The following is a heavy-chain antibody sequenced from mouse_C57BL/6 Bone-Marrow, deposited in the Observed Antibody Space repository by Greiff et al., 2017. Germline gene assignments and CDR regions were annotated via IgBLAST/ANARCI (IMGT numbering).Heavy chain of an antibody. D-gene: IGHD2-1*01. V-gene: IGHV5-16*01. Sequence: EVKLVESEGGLVQPGSSMKLSCTASGFTFSDYYMAWVRQVPEKGLEWVANINYDGSSTYYLDSLKSRFIISRDNAKNILYLQLRSLKSEDTATYYCARAYGNHYFDYWGQGTTLTVSS. J-gene: IGHJ2*01. CDR3: ARAYGNHYFDY. CDR1: GFTFSDYY. CDR2: INYDGSST.